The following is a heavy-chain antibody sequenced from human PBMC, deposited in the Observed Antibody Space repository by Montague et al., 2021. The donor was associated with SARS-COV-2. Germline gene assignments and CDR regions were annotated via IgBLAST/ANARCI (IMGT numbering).Heavy chain of an antibody. CDR1: GASIGTYY. J-gene: IGHJ6*02. V-gene: IGHV4-59*08. Sequence: SETLSLTCTVSGASIGTYYWTWIRQPPGKGLEWIGYISYSGNTNHKPSLKSRVTMSVDTSKNQFSLKLSSATAADTAVYFCARLTWGTYYYGSGLYGMDVWGQGTAVTVSS. D-gene: IGHD3-10*01. CDR3: ARLTWGTYYYGSGLYGMDV. CDR2: ISYSGNT.